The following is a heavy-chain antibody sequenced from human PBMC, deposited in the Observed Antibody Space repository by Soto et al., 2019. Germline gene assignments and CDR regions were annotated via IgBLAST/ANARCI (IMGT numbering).Heavy chain of an antibody. CDR3: ARVGKSGYALERDAFDI. D-gene: IGHD5-12*01. Sequence: EVQLVESGGGLVKPGGSLRLSCAASGFTFSSYSMNWVRQAPGKGLEWVSSISSSSSYIYYADSVKGRFTISRDNAKNSVYLQMNSLRAEDTAVYYGARVGKSGYALERDAFDIWGQGTMVTVSS. CDR1: GFTFSSYS. J-gene: IGHJ3*02. CDR2: ISSSSSYI. V-gene: IGHV3-21*01.